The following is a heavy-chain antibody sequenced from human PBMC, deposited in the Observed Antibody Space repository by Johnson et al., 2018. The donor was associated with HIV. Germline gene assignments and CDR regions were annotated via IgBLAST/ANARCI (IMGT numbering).Heavy chain of an antibody. D-gene: IGHD1-1*01. CDR2: ISYDGSNK. Sequence: QVQLVESGGGLAKPAWSPRLSCAASGFTFSSFAMHWVRQAPGKGLEWVAFISYDGSNKYYADSVKGRFTISRDNSKNTLYLQLNSLRVEDTAVYYCAWNPRWTYDGFDIWGQGTMLTVSS. J-gene: IGHJ3*02. CDR1: GFTFSSFA. CDR3: AWNPRWTYDGFDI. V-gene: IGHV3-30-3*01.